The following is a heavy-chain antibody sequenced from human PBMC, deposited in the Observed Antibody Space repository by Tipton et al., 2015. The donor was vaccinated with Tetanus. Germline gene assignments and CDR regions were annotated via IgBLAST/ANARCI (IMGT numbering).Heavy chain of an antibody. Sequence: SLRLSCVASGFTLTNYAMSWVRQAPGKGLEWVSVLYADVDVAYYADSVKGRFTISRGADDSLYLQMTSLRVEDTALYYCARDRGEDWTNFYYMDVWGKGTTVTVS. CDR1: GFTLTNYA. J-gene: IGHJ6*03. CDR3: ARDRGEDWTNFYYMDV. V-gene: IGHV3-23*03. D-gene: IGHD3/OR15-3a*01. CDR2: LYADVDVA.